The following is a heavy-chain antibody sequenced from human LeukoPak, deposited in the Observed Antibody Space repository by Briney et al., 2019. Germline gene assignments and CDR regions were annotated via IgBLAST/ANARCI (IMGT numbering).Heavy chain of an antibody. D-gene: IGHD7-27*01. CDR3: ATNTGTVFDH. J-gene: IGHJ4*02. CDR1: GGSISNCY. V-gene: IGHV4-59*01. Sequence: PSETLSLTCTVSGGSISNCYWSWIRQPPGKGLEWIGYVYYSGSTEYNPSLRSRVTISLEMSTHQFSLNLTSVTAADTAVYYCATNTGTVFDHWGQGALVTVSS. CDR2: VYYSGST.